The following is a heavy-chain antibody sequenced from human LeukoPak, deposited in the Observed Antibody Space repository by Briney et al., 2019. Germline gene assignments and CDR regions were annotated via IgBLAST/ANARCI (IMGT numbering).Heavy chain of an antibody. Sequence: GGSLRLSCAASGFSFSNYWMSWVRQAPGKGLEWVANIKQNGSEKYYVDSVKGRFTISRDNAKNSLDLQMNSLRAEDRAVYYCAKGRGMDVWGQGPTVTVSS. CDR2: IKQNGSEK. J-gene: IGHJ6*02. V-gene: IGHV3-7*01. CDR1: GFSFSNYW. CDR3: AKGRGMDV.